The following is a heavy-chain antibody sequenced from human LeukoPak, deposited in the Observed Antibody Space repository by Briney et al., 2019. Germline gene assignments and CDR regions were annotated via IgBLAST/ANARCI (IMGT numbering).Heavy chain of an antibody. CDR1: GFTFNNAW. Sequence: GGSLRLSCAASGFTFNNAWMSWVRQAPGKGLEWVGRIKSKTDGGTTDYAAAVKGRFTISRDDSKNTLYLQMNSLKTEDTAVYYCTTTYDSSGYYPGYWGQGTLVTVSS. J-gene: IGHJ4*02. V-gene: IGHV3-15*01. CDR2: IKSKTDGGTT. D-gene: IGHD3-22*01. CDR3: TTTYDSSGYYPGY.